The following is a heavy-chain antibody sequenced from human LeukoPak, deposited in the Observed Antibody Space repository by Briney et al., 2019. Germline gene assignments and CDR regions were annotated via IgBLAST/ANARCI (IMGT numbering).Heavy chain of an antibody. J-gene: IGHJ4*02. CDR2: INQDGSAK. Sequence: PGGSLRLSCAASGFTFSSYWMSWVRQAPGKGLEWVANINQDGSAKYYVDFVKGRFTISRDNAKNSLYLQMNSLRADDMALYYCARQPFDYWGQGTLVTVSS. CDR3: ARQPFDY. V-gene: IGHV3-7*03. CDR1: GFTFSSYW.